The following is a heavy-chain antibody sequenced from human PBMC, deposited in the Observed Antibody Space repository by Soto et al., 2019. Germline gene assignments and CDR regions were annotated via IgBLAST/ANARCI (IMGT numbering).Heavy chain of an antibody. J-gene: IGHJ4*01. V-gene: IGHV3-15*07. CDR3: TTDSYITSIIVRFDY. D-gene: IGHD3-22*01. CDR2: VKSKTDGGTT. Sequence: PGGSLRLSCAASGFTFSNAWINWVRQTPGKGLEWVGRVKSKTDGGTTDFAAPVKGRFAISRDDSKNMVYLEMNSLKTEDTAIYYCTTDSYITSIIVRFDYSGHTTLVTVST. CDR1: GFTFSNAW.